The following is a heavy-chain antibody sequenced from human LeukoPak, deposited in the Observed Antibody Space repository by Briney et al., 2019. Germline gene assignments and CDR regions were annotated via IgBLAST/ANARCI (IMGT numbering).Heavy chain of an antibody. J-gene: IGHJ4*02. CDR1: GFTFSRYA. CDR3: ARGAAMVSAGFDY. Sequence: GGSLRLSCAASGFTFSRYAMHWVRQAPGKGLEWVANIKQDGSEKYYVDSVKGRFTISRDNAKNSLYLQMNSLRAEDTAVYYCARGAAMVSAGFDYWGQGTLVTVSS. V-gene: IGHV3-7*01. CDR2: IKQDGSEK. D-gene: IGHD5-18*01.